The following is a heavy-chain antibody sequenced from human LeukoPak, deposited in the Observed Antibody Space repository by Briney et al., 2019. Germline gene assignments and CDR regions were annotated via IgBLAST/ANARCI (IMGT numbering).Heavy chain of an antibody. Sequence: LAGGSLRLSCAASGFTFSTYWMHWVRQVPGKGLVWVSRINSDGSNTRYADSVKGRFTISRDNAKDTLFLHMSSLRVEDTAVYYCATGGSIANAPRPGFWGQGTLVTVPS. CDR2: INSDGSNT. CDR3: ATGGSIANAPRPGF. D-gene: IGHD3-10*01. CDR1: GFTFSTYW. V-gene: IGHV3-74*01. J-gene: IGHJ4*02.